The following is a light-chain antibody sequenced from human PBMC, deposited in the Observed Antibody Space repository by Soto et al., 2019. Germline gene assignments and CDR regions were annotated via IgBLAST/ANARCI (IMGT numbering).Light chain of an antibody. CDR1: SSDVGSYNL. CDR2: EGS. CDR3: CSYAGSRTPVV. V-gene: IGLV2-23*01. Sequence: QSVLTQPASVSGSPGQSITISCTGTSSDVGSYNLVSWYQQHPGKAPKLMIYEGSKRPSGVSNRFSGSKSGNTASLTISGLQAEDEADYYCCSYAGSRTPVVCGGGTQLTVL. J-gene: IGLJ2*01.